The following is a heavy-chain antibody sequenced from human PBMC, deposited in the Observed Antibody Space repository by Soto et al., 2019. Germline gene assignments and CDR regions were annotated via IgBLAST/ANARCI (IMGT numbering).Heavy chain of an antibody. J-gene: IGHJ4*02. CDR1: GFTFSSYS. D-gene: IGHD5-12*01. Sequence: EVQLVESGGRLVKPGGSLRLSCAASGFTFSSYSMNWVRQAPRKGLEWVSSISSSSSYIYYADSVKGRFTISRDNAKNSLYLHMNSLRAEYTAVYYCARDRGYDYGDYWGQGTLVTVSS. CDR2: ISSSSSYI. CDR3: ARDRGYDYGDY. V-gene: IGHV3-21*01.